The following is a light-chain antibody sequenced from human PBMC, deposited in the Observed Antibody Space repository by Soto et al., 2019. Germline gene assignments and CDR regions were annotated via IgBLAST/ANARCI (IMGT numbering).Light chain of an antibody. Sequence: IVMTQSPATLSGSPGERATLSCRASQSISNNLAWYQQKPGQAPRLLIYRASTRATGIPVRFSGSGSGTDFTLTISSLQSEDFADYYCQHYNNWPPWTFGQGTKVEIK. CDR3: QHYNNWPPWT. CDR2: RAS. J-gene: IGKJ1*01. CDR1: QSISNN. V-gene: IGKV3-15*01.